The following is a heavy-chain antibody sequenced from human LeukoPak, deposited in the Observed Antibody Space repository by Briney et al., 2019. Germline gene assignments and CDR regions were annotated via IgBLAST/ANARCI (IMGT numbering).Heavy chain of an antibody. J-gene: IGHJ6*02. Sequence: PSETLSLTCTVSGGSISSYYWSWIRQPPGKGLEWIGYIYYSGRTNYNPSLKSRVTISVDTSKNQFSLKLSSVTAADTAVYYCARVRGYCSSGSCGMDVWGQGTTVTVSS. D-gene: IGHD2-15*01. V-gene: IGHV4-59*08. CDR3: ARVRGYCSSGSCGMDV. CDR1: GGSISSYY. CDR2: IYYSGRT.